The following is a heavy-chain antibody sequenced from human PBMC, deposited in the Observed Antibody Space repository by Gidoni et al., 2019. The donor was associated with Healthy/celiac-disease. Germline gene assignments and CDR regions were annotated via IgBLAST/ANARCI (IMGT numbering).Heavy chain of an antibody. Sequence: EVQLLESGGGLVQPGGSLRLSCSASGFTFSRYAMSWVRQAPGKGLEWVSAMSGSGGSTYYADSVKGRFTISRDNSKNTLYLQMNSLRAEDTAVYYCAKRPLGNQRSDAFDIWGQGTMVTVSS. CDR2: MSGSGGST. D-gene: IGHD2-2*01. J-gene: IGHJ3*02. CDR3: AKRPLGNQRSDAFDI. V-gene: IGHV3-23*01. CDR1: GFTFSRYA.